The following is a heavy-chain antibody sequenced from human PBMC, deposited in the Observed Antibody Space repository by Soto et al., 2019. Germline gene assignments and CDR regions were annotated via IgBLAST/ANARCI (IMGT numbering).Heavy chain of an antibody. CDR2: VSGYNGNT. CDR3: AIDLVLQTTTGGVAF. J-gene: IGHJ4*02. V-gene: IGHV1-18*01. Sequence: QVQLVQSGAEVKTPGASVKVSCKASGYTFTSYGVTWVRQAPGQGLEWMGWVSGYNGNTNYAQKFQDRATITKATSTNTAYMELRSSRPDDTAVYYCAIDLVLQTTTGGVAFWGQGTLFTVSS. CDR1: GYTFTSYG. D-gene: IGHD3-10*01.